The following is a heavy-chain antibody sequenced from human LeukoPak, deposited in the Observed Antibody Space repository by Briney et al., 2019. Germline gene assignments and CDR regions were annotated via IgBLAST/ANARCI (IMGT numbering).Heavy chain of an antibody. Sequence: GGSLRLSCAASGFTFRNAWMSWVRQAPGKGLEWVSSISGGSDSTYYADSVKGRCTISRDNSKSMLYLQMNSLRAEDTAIYYCATKRGEGTQLNYMWFDPWGQGTLVTVSS. CDR3: ATKRGEGTQLNYMWFDP. J-gene: IGHJ5*02. D-gene: IGHD3-16*01. CDR2: ISGGSDST. V-gene: IGHV3-23*01. CDR1: GFTFRNAW.